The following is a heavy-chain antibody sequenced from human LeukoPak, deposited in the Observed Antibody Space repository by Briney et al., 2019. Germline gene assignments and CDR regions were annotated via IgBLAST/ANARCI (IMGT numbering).Heavy chain of an antibody. V-gene: IGHV1-2*06. CDR3: AGEDNSSGYRPFDI. CDR2: INPNNGGT. Sequence: ASVTVSCTASGYIFTGYYIHWVRQAPGQGLEWMGRINPNNGGTNYAQKFQGRVTMTRDMSMSTAYMELSRLRSVDTAVYCAGEDNSSGYRPFDIWGQGTMVTVPS. J-gene: IGHJ3*02. D-gene: IGHD3-22*01. CDR1: GYIFTGYY.